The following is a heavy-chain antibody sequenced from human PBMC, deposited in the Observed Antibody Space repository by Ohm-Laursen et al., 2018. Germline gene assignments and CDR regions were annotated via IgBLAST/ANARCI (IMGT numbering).Heavy chain of an antibody. D-gene: IGHD6-19*01. V-gene: IGHV3-66*01. CDR3: ARDPHRGIAVTGADY. J-gene: IGHJ4*02. CDR2: IYSGGNT. CDR1: GFTVSSSY. Sequence: SLRLSCAASGFTVSSSYMSWVRQAPGKGLEWVSVIYSGGNTYYADFVRGRFTISRDNSKNTLYLQMNSLRTEDTAVYYCARDPHRGIAVTGADYWGQGTLVTVSS.